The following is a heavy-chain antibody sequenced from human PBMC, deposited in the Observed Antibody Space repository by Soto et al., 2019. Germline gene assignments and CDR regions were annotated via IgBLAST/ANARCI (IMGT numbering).Heavy chain of an antibody. V-gene: IGHV1-69*13. J-gene: IGHJ4*02. Sequence: GASVKVSCKASGGTFSSYAISWVRQAPGQGLEWVGGIIPIFGTANYAQKFQGRVTITADESTSTAYMELSSLRSEDTAVYYCARDWVFRDGYKNSDWGQGTRVTVAS. CDR1: GGTFSSYA. CDR3: ARDWVFRDGYKNSD. CDR2: IIPIFGTA. D-gene: IGHD5-12*01.